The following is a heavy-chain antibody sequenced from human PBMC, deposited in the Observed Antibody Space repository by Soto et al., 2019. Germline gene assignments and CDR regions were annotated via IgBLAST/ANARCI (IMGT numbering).Heavy chain of an antibody. Sequence: PSETLSLTCAVYGESFSSYFWSWIRQPPEKGLEWIGEINHSGSTIYNPSLKSRVTIAVDTSKNQFSLKLSSVTAADTAVYYCASSAGTFDYWGQGTLVTVSS. CDR1: GESFSSYF. V-gene: IGHV4-34*01. CDR3: ASSAGTFDY. CDR2: INHSGST. J-gene: IGHJ4*02. D-gene: IGHD1-26*01.